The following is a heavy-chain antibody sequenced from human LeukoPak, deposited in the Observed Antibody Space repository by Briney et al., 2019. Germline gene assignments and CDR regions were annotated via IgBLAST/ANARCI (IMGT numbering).Heavy chain of an antibody. CDR1: GFTFSDYS. CDR3: ARERYHGSGAPKYDY. J-gene: IGHJ4*02. CDR2: ISISSSNL. D-gene: IGHD3-10*01. V-gene: IGHV3-21*01. Sequence: PGGSLRLSCAAYGFTFSDYSMIWVRQAPGKGLEWVSYISISSSNLYYADSVKGRFTNSRDNAKNSLYLQINSLTVEDTSVYYCARERYHGSGAPKYDYWGQGTLVTVSS.